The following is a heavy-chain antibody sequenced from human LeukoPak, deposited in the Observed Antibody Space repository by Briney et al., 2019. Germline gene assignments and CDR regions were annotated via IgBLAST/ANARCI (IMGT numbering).Heavy chain of an antibody. CDR1: GYTFTGYY. Sequence: ASVTVSCTASGYTFTGYYMHWVRQAPGQGLEWMGWINPNSGGTNYAQKFQGRVTMTRDTSISTAYMELSRLRSDDTAVYYCARATDFYYYGMDVWGQGTTVTVSS. D-gene: IGHD4-17*01. CDR3: ARATDFYYYGMDV. V-gene: IGHV1-2*02. CDR2: INPNSGGT. J-gene: IGHJ6*02.